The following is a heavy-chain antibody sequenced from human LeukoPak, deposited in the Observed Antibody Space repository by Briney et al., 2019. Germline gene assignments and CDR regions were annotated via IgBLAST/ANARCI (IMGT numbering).Heavy chain of an antibody. J-gene: IGHJ4*02. V-gene: IGHV3-9*01. CDR3: AKSGPYCSSTSCYTPDY. Sequence: GGSLRLSCAASGFTFDDYAMPWVRQAPGKGLEWVSGISWNSGSIGYADSVKGRFTISRDNAKNSLYLQMNSLRADDTAVYYCAKSGPYCSSTSCYTPDYWGQGTLVTVSS. CDR1: GFTFDDYA. CDR2: ISWNSGSI. D-gene: IGHD2-2*02.